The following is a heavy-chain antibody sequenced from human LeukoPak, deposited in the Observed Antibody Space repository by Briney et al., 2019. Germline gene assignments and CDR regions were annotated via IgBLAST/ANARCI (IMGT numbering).Heavy chain of an antibody. CDR1: GFTFSSYW. D-gene: IGHD6-13*01. CDR2: IYYSGTT. CDR3: ARGVYIAAAQYGY. Sequence: GSLRLSCAASGFTFSSYWMSCIRQPPGKGLEWIGYIYYSGTTNYNPSLKSRVTISVDTSKNQFSLKLSSVTAADTAVYYCARGVYIAAAQYGYWGQGTLVTVSS. J-gene: IGHJ4*02. V-gene: IGHV4-59*01.